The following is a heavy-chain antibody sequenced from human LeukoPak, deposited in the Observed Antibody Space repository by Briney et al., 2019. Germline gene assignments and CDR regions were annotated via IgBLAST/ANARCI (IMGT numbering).Heavy chain of an antibody. D-gene: IGHD2-21*01. CDR3: ARSPGAYCGGDCSSHAFDI. CDR2: IYHSGST. J-gene: IGHJ3*02. CDR1: GYSISSGYY. Sequence: SETLSLTCTVSGYSISSGYYWGWIRQPPGKGLEWIGSIYHSGSTYYNPSLKSRVTISVDTSKNQFSLKLSSVTAADTAVYYCARSPGAYCGGDCSSHAFDIWGQGTMVTVSS. V-gene: IGHV4-38-2*02.